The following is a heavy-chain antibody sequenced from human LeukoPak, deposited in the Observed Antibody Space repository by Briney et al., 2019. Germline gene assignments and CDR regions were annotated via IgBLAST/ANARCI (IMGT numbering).Heavy chain of an antibody. V-gene: IGHV4-38-2*01. CDR3: ARARIYGDYVWFDP. CDR2: IYHSGST. D-gene: IGHD4-17*01. Sequence: SETLSLTCAVSGYSISSGYYWGWIRQPPGKGLEWIGSIYHSGSTYYNPSLKSRVTISVDTSKNQFSLKLSSVTAADTAVYYCARARIYGDYVWFDPWGQGTLVTVSS. CDR1: GYSISSGYY. J-gene: IGHJ5*02.